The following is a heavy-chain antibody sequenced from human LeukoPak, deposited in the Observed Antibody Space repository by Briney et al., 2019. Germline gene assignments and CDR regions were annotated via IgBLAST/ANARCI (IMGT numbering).Heavy chain of an antibody. CDR2: ISGSGGST. CDR3: AREAVVVPAAPHGAITMDV. J-gene: IGHJ6*03. V-gene: IGHV3-23*01. D-gene: IGHD2-2*01. CDR1: GFTFSSYA. Sequence: PGGSLRLSCAASGFTFSSYAMSWVRQAPGKGLEWVSAISGSGGSTYYADSVKGRFTISRDNSKNTLYLQMNSLRAEDTAVYYCAREAVVVPAAPHGAITMDVWGKGTTVTVSS.